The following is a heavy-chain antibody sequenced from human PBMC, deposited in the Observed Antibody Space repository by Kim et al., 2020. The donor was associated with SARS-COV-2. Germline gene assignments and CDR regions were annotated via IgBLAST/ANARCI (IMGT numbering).Heavy chain of an antibody. CDR2: INHSGST. CDR1: GGSFSGYY. D-gene: IGHD3-10*01. J-gene: IGHJ6*02. V-gene: IGHV4-34*01. Sequence: SETLSLTCAVYGGSFSGYYWSWIRQPPGKGLEWIGEINHSGSTNYNPSLKSRVTISVDTSKNQFSLKLSSVTAADTAVYYCARGIGRVRGVIKGFSYYGMDVWGQGTTVTVSS. CDR3: ARGIGRVRGVIKGFSYYGMDV.